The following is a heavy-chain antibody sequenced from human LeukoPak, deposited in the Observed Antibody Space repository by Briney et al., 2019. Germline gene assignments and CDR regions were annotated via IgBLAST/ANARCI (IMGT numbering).Heavy chain of an antibody. J-gene: IGHJ3*02. CDR3: ARDLGVGVTMVRGVIIVYAFDI. CDR2: ISSSSSYI. CDR1: GFTFSSYS. Sequence: PGGSLRLSCAASGFTFSSYSMNWVSQAPGKGLEWVSSISSSSSYIYYADSVKGRFTISRDNAKNSLYLQMNSLRAEDTAVYYCARDLGVGVTMVRGVIIVYAFDIWGQGTMVTVSS. V-gene: IGHV3-21*01. D-gene: IGHD3-10*01.